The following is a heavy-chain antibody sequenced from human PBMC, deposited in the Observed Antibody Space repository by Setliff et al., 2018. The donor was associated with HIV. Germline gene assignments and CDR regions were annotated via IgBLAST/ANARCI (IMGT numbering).Heavy chain of an antibody. CDR2: ISANNGNT. V-gene: IGHV1-18*01. J-gene: IGHJ6*02. CDR3: ARDGEYQVLHYYYSGMDV. Sequence: KVSCKASGYTFTRYGISWVRQAPGQGLEWMGWISANNGNTKYAQRLQGRVTMTTDTSTSTAYIDLRSLRSDDTAVYFCARDGEYQVLHYYYSGMDVWGQGTTVTVSS. CDR1: GYTFTRYG. D-gene: IGHD2-2*01.